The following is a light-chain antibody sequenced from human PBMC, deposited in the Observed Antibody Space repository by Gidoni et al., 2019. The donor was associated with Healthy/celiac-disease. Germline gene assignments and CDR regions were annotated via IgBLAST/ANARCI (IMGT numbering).Light chain of an antibody. V-gene: IGKV3D-20*01. CDR1: QVLRSSY. CDR2: DAS. Sequence: DIVLTQSPATLSLSPGERATLSCGASQVLRSSYVAWYQQRPGLAPRLLIYDASNRATGIPDRFSGSGSGTDFTLTISRLEPEDFAVYYCQQYSASPPLTFGGGTKVEIK. J-gene: IGKJ4*01. CDR3: QQYSASPPLT.